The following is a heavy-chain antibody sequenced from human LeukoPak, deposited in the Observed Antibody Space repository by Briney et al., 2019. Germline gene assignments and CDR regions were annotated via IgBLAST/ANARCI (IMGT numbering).Heavy chain of an antibody. D-gene: IGHD3-10*01. V-gene: IGHV1-18*01. CDR3: ARDLHRVVVRGVPPYYYYMDV. J-gene: IGHJ6*03. CDR1: GYTFTSYG. CDR2: ISTYNGNT. Sequence: ASVKVSCKASGYTFTSYGISWVRQAPGQGLEWMGWISTYNGNTNYAQKLQGRVTMTIDTSTSTAYMELKSLRSDDTAVYYCARDLHRVVVRGVPPYYYYMDVWGKGTTVTISS.